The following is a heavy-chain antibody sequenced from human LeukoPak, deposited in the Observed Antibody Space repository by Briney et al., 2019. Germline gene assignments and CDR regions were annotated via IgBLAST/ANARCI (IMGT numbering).Heavy chain of an antibody. Sequence: SDTLSLTCTVSGRSITTDCWIWTRQPPGKGLEWIAYIYSSGMTKYNPSLKSRGTIAVDTSKNQLSLKLNSVTAEDTAVYYCARRTSGPQLEEYGAYYFDLWGQGTVVTVSS. CDR2: IYSSGMT. J-gene: IGHJ4*02. V-gene: IGHV4-4*09. CDR1: GRSITTDC. D-gene: IGHD3-16*01. CDR3: ARRTSGPQLEEYGAYYFDL.